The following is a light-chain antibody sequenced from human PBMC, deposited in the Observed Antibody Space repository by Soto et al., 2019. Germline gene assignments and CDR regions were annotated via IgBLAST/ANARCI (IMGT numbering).Light chain of an antibody. V-gene: IGLV1-40*01. Sequence: QAVVTQPPSVSGAPGQRVTISCTGSSSNIGTGYDIHWYQQVPGTAPKLLIYGNSIRPSGVPDRFSGSKSGTSASLAITGLQAEDEADYYCQSYDSSLSGGVFGTGTKVTVL. CDR1: SSNIGTGYD. CDR2: GNS. J-gene: IGLJ1*01. CDR3: QSYDSSLSGGV.